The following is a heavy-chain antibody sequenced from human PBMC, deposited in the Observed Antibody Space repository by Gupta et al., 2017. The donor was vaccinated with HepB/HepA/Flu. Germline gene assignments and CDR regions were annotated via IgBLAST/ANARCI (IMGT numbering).Heavy chain of an antibody. CDR2: IRSKAYGGTT. CDR1: GFTFGDYA. CDR3: TSLGRYSGSYPFDY. V-gene: IGHV3-49*05. D-gene: IGHD1-26*01. J-gene: IGHJ4*02. Sequence: QLVESGGGLVKPGRSLRLSCTASGFTFGDYAMSWFRQAPGKGLEWVGFIRSKAYGGTTEYAASVKGRFTISRDDSKSIAYLQMNSLKTEDTAVYYCTSLGRYSGSYPFDYWGQGTLVTVSS.